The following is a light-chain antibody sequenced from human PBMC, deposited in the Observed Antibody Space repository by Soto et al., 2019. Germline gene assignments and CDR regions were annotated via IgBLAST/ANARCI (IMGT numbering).Light chain of an antibody. CDR1: QSVSSN. CDR2: GAS. CDR3: QQYNNCPRT. J-gene: IGKJ1*01. Sequence: EIVMTQSPATLSVSPGERATLSCRASQSVSSNLAWYQQKPGQAPRLLIYGASTRATGIPARFSGSGSGTEIPLTSSLLQSEDFAVYYWQQYNNCPRTFGQGTKVEIK. V-gene: IGKV3-15*01.